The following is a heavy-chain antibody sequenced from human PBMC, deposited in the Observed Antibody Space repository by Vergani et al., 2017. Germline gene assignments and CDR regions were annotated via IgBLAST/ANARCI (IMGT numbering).Heavy chain of an antibody. Sequence: QVQLVQSGAEVQKPGASVKVSCKASGYTFTGYYMHWVRKAPGQGLEWMGWINPNSGGTNYAQKFPGRVTMTRDTSISTAYMELSRLRADDTAGYYCAREGEGRGELLATRYYDDYRDVWGKG. J-gene: IGHJ6*03. CDR3: AREGEGRGELLATRYYDDYRDV. CDR2: INPNSGGT. CDR1: GYTFTGYY. V-gene: IGHV1-2*02. D-gene: IGHD3-10*01.